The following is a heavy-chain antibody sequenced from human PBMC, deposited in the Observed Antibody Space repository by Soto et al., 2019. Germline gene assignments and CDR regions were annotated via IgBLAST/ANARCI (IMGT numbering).Heavy chain of an antibody. CDR1: GGTFSSYA. CDR2: IIPIFGTA. J-gene: IGHJ4*02. V-gene: IGHV1-69*06. D-gene: IGHD6-19*01. Sequence: GASVKVSCKASGGTFSSYAISWVRQAPGQGLEWMGGIIPIFGTANYAQKFQGRVTITADKSTSTAYMELSSLRSEDTAVYYCARESRVYSSGWYGFDYWGQGTLVTVSS. CDR3: ARESRVYSSGWYGFDY.